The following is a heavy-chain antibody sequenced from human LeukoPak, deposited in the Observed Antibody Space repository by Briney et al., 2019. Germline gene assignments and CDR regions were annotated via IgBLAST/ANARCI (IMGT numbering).Heavy chain of an antibody. D-gene: IGHD6-13*01. Sequence: GGSLRLSCAASGFTFSSCSMHWVRQAPGKGLVWVSRIKGDGSSISYADSVKGRFTFFRDNAKNTLFLQMDSLRAEDTAVYYCVRGTIAAAGIDYWGQGTLVTVSS. V-gene: IGHV3-74*01. CDR3: VRGTIAAAGIDY. J-gene: IGHJ4*02. CDR1: GFTFSSCS. CDR2: IKGDGSSI.